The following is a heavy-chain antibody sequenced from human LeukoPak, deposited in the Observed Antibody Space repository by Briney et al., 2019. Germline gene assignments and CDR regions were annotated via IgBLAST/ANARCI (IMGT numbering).Heavy chain of an antibody. CDR3: AKQQQQLVSY. CDR2: ISYDGSNK. J-gene: IGHJ4*02. D-gene: IGHD6-13*01. Sequence: GGSLRLSCAASGFSFSAYGMHWVRQAPGKGLEWVAVISYDGSNKYYADSVKGRFTISRDNSKNTLYLQMNSLRAEDTAVYYCAKQQQQLVSYWGQGTLVTVSS. CDR1: GFSFSAYG. V-gene: IGHV3-30*18.